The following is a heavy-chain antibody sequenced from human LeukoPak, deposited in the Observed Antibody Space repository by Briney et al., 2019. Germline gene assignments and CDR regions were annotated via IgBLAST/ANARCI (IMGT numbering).Heavy chain of an antibody. CDR1: GFTFGDYA. Sequence: GGSLRLSCTASGFTFGDYAMNWFRQAPGKGLEWVGSIRSKAYGGTTEYAASVKGRFTISRDDSKSIAYLQMNSLKTEDTAVYYRTRGDYDLNYYGMDVWGQGTTVTVSS. D-gene: IGHD4/OR15-4a*01. CDR2: IRSKAYGGTT. V-gene: IGHV3-49*03. J-gene: IGHJ6*02. CDR3: TRGDYDLNYYGMDV.